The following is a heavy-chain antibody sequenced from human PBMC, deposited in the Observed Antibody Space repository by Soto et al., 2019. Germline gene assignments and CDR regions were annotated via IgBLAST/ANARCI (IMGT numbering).Heavy chain of an antibody. J-gene: IGHJ6*02. CDR1: GFTFRTYA. Sequence: GGSLRLSCAASGFTFRTYAMHWVRQAPGKGLEWVAVISYDGSNTYYADSVKGRFTISRDNAKNSLYLQMNSLRAEDTAVYYCASPTVTPHYGMDVWGQGTTVTVSS. D-gene: IGHD4-17*01. V-gene: IGHV3-30*04. CDR2: ISYDGSNT. CDR3: ASPTVTPHYGMDV.